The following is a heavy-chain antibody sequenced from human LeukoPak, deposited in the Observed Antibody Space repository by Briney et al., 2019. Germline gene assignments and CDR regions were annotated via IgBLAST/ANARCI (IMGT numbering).Heavy chain of an antibody. CDR2: IYPGDSDA. J-gene: IGHJ3*02. V-gene: IGHV5-51*01. D-gene: IGHD5-12*01. CDR1: GFRFTSYW. CDR3: AKHRKVATRKDAFDI. Sequence: GESLNIFCKGVGFRFTSYWIVWVRQMPGRGLEWMGIIYPGDSDARYSPSFQGQVTISADKSISTAHLHWSSLKASDTAIYYCAKHRKVATRKDAFDIWGQGTMVTVSS.